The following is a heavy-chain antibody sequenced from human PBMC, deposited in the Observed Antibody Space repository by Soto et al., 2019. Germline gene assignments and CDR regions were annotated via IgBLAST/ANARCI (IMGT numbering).Heavy chain of an antibody. D-gene: IGHD5-12*01. V-gene: IGHV1-69*13. J-gene: IGHJ4*02. CDR1: GGTFSSYA. CDR3: ARDSRGGYDRESQYYFDY. Sequence: SVRVSCKASGGTFSSYAISWVRQAPGQGLEWMGGIIPIFGTANYAQKFQGRVTITADESTSTAYMELSSLRSEDTAVYYCARDSRGGYDRESQYYFDYWGQGTLVTVSS. CDR2: IIPIFGTA.